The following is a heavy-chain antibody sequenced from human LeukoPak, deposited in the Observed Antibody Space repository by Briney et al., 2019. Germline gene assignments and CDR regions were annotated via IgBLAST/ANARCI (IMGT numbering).Heavy chain of an antibody. Sequence: SGRSLRLSCAASGFTFSSYGMHWVRQAPGKGLEWVAVISYDGSNKYYADSVKGRFTISRDNSKNTLYLQMNGLRAEDTAVYYCAKEESGYDSRYYGMDVWGQGTTVTVSS. V-gene: IGHV3-30*18. J-gene: IGHJ6*02. D-gene: IGHD5-12*01. CDR3: AKEESGYDSRYYGMDV. CDR2: ISYDGSNK. CDR1: GFTFSSYG.